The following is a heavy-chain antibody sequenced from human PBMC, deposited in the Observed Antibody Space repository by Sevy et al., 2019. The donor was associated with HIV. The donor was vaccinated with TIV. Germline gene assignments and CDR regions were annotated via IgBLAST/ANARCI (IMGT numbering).Heavy chain of an antibody. J-gene: IGHJ6*02. CDR2: IYYSGST. D-gene: IGHD2-15*01. CDR1: GGSISSGGYY. V-gene: IGHV4-31*03. CDR3: ARDPYCSGGSCYSYYYYGMDV. Sequence: SETLSLTCTVSGGSISSGGYYWSWIRQHPGKGLEWIGYIYYSGSTYYNPSLKSRVTISVDTSKNQFSLKLSSVTAADTAVYYCARDPYCSGGSCYSYYYYGMDVWGQRTTVTVSS.